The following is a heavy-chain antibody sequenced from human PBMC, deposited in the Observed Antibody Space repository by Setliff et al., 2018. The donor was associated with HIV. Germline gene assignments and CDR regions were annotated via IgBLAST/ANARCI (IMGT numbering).Heavy chain of an antibody. J-gene: IGHJ4*02. CDR3: ARQPRWLQFPRYFDY. D-gene: IGHD5-12*01. CDR2: IGTDNGNT. CDR1: GYTFTTYG. V-gene: IGHV1-18*01. Sequence: GASVKVSCKASGYTFTTYGITWVRQAPGQGLEWMGWIGTDNGNTNYAQKFQGRVTMTTDTSTSTVYMELGSLISDDTAVYYCARQPRWLQFPRYFDYWGQGTLVTVSS.